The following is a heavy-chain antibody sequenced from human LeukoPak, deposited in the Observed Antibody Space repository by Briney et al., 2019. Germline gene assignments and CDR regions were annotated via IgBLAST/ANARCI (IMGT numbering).Heavy chain of an antibody. V-gene: IGHV4-34*01. CDR3: ARGLGGDRGPLGYFDL. D-gene: IGHD3-10*01. CDR2: INHSGST. CDR1: GGSFSGYY. J-gene: IGHJ2*01. Sequence: SETLSLTCAVYGGSFSGYYWSWIRQPPGKGLEWIGEINHSGSTNYNPSLKSRVTISVDTSKNQFSLKLSSVTAADTAVYYCARGLGGDRGPLGYFDLWGRGTLVTVSS.